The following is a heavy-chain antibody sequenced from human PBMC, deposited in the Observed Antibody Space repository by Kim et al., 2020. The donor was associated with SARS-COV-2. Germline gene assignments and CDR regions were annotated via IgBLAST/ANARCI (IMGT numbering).Heavy chain of an antibody. CDR1: GFAFSSYE. J-gene: IGHJ6*03. D-gene: IGHD6-19*01. V-gene: IGHV3-48*03. CDR2: ISSGGSTM. CDR3: ERAPGSFYRGGWYYYYYYMGV. Sequence: GGSLRLSCAASGFAFSSYEMNWVRQAPGKGLEWVSYISSGGSTMNYADSVKGRFTISRDNAKNSLYLQMNSLRAEDTAVYYCERAPGSFYRGGWYYYYYYMGVWGKGTTVTVSS.